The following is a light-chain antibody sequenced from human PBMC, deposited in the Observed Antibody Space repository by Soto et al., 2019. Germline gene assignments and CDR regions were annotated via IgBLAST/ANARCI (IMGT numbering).Light chain of an antibody. CDR1: QSFSNY. CDR3: QQRDNRT. J-gene: IGKJ1*01. Sequence: EIVLTQSPATLSLSPGERATLSCRASQSFSNYLAWYQQKPGQAPRLLIYDASNRATGIPARFSGSGSGTDFTLTISSLEPEEFAVYYCQQRDNRTFGQGTKVGMK. V-gene: IGKV3-11*01. CDR2: DAS.